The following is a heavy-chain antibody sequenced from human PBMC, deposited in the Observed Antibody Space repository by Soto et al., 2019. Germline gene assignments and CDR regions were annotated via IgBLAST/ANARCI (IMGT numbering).Heavy chain of an antibody. CDR1: GLTFSNYG. J-gene: IGHJ6*02. Sequence: QVQLVESGGGVVQPGRSLRLSCADSGLTFSNYGMHWVRQVPGMGLEWVAVISDDGSKKYYADSGKGRFTISRDNSRNTLYLQMNSLRAEDKPVYYCANDRGKNYYYGMDFWGQGTTVTVSS. V-gene: IGHV3-30*18. CDR3: ANDRGKNYYYGMDF. CDR2: ISDDGSKK. D-gene: IGHD3-10*01.